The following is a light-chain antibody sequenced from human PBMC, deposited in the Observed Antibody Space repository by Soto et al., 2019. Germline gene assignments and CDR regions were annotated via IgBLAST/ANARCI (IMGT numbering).Light chain of an antibody. Sequence: DIHMTQSPSSLSASVLDRVTITCLASQSISSYLNWYQQKPGKAPKLLIYAASSLQSGVPSRFSGSGSGTDFTLTISSLQPEDFATYYCQQSYSTPLTFGGGTKVDI. V-gene: IGKV1-39*01. CDR3: QQSYSTPLT. CDR2: AAS. CDR1: QSISSY. J-gene: IGKJ4*01.